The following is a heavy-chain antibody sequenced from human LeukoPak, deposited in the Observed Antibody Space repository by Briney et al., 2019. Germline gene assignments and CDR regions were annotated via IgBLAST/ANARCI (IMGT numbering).Heavy chain of an antibody. J-gene: IGHJ4*02. D-gene: IGHD5-12*01. CDR1: GFTFSSYG. CDR3: ARVDIVATIGLIDY. CDR2: ISSSSSYI. Sequence: GRSLRLSCAASGFTFSSYGMNWVRQAPGKGLEWVSSISSSSSYIYYADSVKGRFTISRDNAKNSLYLQMNSLRAEDTAVYYCARVDIVATIGLIDYWGQGTLVTVSS. V-gene: IGHV3-21*01.